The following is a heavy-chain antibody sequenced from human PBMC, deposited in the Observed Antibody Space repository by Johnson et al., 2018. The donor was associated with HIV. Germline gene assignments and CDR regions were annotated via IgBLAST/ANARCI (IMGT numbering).Heavy chain of an antibody. CDR3: ARAEQLAGGAFDI. V-gene: IGHV3-30*04. D-gene: IGHD6-6*01. CDR2: VSYDGTDK. Sequence: QVQLVESGGGVVQPGRSLRIYCAGSDFSLRNYAMHWVRLPPGKRLQWVAVVSYDGTDKYYADSVRGRFTISRDNSKNTLYLQMNSLRAEDTAVYYCARAEQLAGGAFDIWGQGTMVTVSS. CDR1: DFSLRNYA. J-gene: IGHJ3*02.